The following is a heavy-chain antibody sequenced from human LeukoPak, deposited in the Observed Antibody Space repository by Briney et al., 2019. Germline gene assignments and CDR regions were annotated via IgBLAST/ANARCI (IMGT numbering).Heavy chain of an antibody. CDR2: ISYDGSNK. D-gene: IGHD3-22*01. Sequence: PGGSLSLSCAASGFTFSSYGMHWVRQAPGKGLEWVAVISYDGSNKYYADSVKGRSTISRDNSKNTLYLQMNSLRAEDTAVYYCAKDDEYYYDSSGYYPSFFDYWGQGTLVTVSS. CDR3: AKDDEYYYDSSGYYPSFFDY. CDR1: GFTFSSYG. J-gene: IGHJ4*02. V-gene: IGHV3-30*18.